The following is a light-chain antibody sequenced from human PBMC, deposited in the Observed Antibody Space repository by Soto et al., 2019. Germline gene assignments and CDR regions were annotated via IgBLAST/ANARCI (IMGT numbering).Light chain of an antibody. CDR2: EAS. Sequence: DIQLTQSPSTLSASVGDRVTITCRASQSISSWLAWYQQKPGTAPKLLIYEASTLESGVPSRFTGIRSGTEFTLSVSSLQPDDFATYYCQQYNDSFPYTFGLGTKLEIK. CDR1: QSISSW. CDR3: QQYNDSFPYT. V-gene: IGKV1-5*03. J-gene: IGKJ2*01.